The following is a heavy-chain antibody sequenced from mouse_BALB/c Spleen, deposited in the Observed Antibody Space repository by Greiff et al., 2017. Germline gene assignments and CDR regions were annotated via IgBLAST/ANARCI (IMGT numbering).Heavy chain of an antibody. Sequence: EVKLVESGGGLVQPGGSLRLSCATSGFTFTDYYMSWVRQPPGKALEWLGFIRNKANGYTTEYSASVKGRFTISRDNSQSILYLQMNTLRAEDSATYYCARDMGDYDFDYWGQGTTLTVSS. CDR3: ARDMGDYDFDY. J-gene: IGHJ2*01. D-gene: IGHD2-4*01. CDR1: GFTFTDYY. V-gene: IGHV7-3*02. CDR2: IRNKANGYTT.